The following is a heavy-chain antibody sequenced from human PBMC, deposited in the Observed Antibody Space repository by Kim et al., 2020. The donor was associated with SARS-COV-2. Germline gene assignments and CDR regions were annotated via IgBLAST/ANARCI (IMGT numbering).Heavy chain of an antibody. CDR1: GYVFTSFY. J-gene: IGHJ4*02. D-gene: IGHD3-22*01. CDR2: INPSDGRT. CDR3: ARSPPNYYDTPLDY. V-gene: IGHV1-46*01. Sequence: ASVKVSCKATGYVFTSFYMHWVRQAPGQGLEWMGIINPSDGRTSYARRFQDRVTMTSDTSASTVYMELRSLRSEDTAVYYCARSPPNYYDTPLDYWGQGTLVTVSS.